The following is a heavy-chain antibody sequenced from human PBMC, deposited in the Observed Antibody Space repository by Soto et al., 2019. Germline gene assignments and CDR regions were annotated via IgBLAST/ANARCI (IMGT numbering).Heavy chain of an antibody. CDR2: ILVDGRT. J-gene: IGHJ3*02. V-gene: IGHV3-23*01. D-gene: IGHD2-8*02. CDR3: AKATATGGGAFDI. CDR1: GFTFENYA. Sequence: GSLRLSCVASGFTFENYAMSWVRQAPGKGPEWVSTILVDGRTFYVDSVKGRFTISRDSSQNTVYLQMNSLTAGDTALYYCAKATATGGGAFDICGQGTMVTVSS.